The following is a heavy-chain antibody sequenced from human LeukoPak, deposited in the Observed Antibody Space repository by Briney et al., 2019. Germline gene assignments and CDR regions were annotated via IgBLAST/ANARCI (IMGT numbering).Heavy chain of an antibody. V-gene: IGHV4-59*12. CDR3: ARGHCSSTSCYTNWFDP. CDR2: IYYSGST. Sequence: SETLSLTCTVSGGSISSYYWSWIRQPPGKGLEWIGYIYYSGSTNYNPSLKSRVTISVDTSKNQFSLKLSSVTAADTAVYYCARGHCSSTSCYTNWFDPWGQGTLVTVSS. D-gene: IGHD2-2*02. CDR1: GGSISSYY. J-gene: IGHJ5*02.